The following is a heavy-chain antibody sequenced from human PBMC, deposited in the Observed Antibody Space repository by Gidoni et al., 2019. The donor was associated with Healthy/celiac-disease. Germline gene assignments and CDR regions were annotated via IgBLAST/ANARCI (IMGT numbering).Heavy chain of an antibody. Sequence: EVQLLESGGGLVQPGGSLRLSCAASGFTFSSYAMSWVRQAPGKGLEGVSAISGSGGSTYYADSVKGRFTISRDNSKNTLYLQMNSLRAEDTAVYYCAKDGRAVLWFGELGAYFDYWGQGTLVTVSS. CDR2: ISGSGGST. CDR3: AKDGRAVLWFGELGAYFDY. D-gene: IGHD3-10*01. CDR1: GFTFSSYA. J-gene: IGHJ4*02. V-gene: IGHV3-23*01.